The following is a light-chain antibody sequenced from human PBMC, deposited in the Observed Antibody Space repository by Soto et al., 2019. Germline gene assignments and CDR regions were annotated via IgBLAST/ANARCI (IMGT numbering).Light chain of an antibody. CDR2: SDD. V-gene: IGLV1-47*02. J-gene: IGLJ1*01. Sequence: QSVLTQSPSASGTPGQRVTISCYGSSSNIGSYPVYWYQQLPGTAPKLLINSDDQRPSGVSDRFSASKSGTSASLAISGLRSEDEADYYRVAWDASLSGHVFGAGTKVTVL. CDR1: SSNIGSYP. CDR3: VAWDASLSGHV.